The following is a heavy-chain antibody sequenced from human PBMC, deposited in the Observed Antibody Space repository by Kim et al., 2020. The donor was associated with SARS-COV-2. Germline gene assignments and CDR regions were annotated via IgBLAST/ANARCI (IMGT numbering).Heavy chain of an antibody. CDR3: ARDANWGYYFDY. Sequence: GGSLRLSCAASGFTFSSSAMHWVRQAPGKGLEWVAVISYDAKHKYYADSVKGRFTISRDNTKNTLYLQMNSLRAEETAVYYCARDANWGYYFDYWGQGTLVTVSS. D-gene: IGHD7-27*01. V-gene: IGHV3-30*04. CDR2: ISYDAKHK. CDR1: GFTFSSSA. J-gene: IGHJ4*02.